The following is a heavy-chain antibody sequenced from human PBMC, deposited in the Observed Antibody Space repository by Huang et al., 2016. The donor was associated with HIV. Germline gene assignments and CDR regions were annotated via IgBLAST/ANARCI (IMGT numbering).Heavy chain of an antibody. V-gene: IGHV3-30*04. CDR3: ARGSAGVLWFGGM. D-gene: IGHD3-10*01. Sequence: QERLVESGGGVVQPGRSLRLSCAASGFTFSSYAMHWVRPAPGKGLEWVAVISYDGSNQHYVDSVKGRVTISRDNSKKMLYLQMNSLRMGDTAVYYCARGSAGVLWFGGMWGQGTLVTVSS. CDR2: ISYDGSNQ. J-gene: IGHJ4*02. CDR1: GFTFSSYA.